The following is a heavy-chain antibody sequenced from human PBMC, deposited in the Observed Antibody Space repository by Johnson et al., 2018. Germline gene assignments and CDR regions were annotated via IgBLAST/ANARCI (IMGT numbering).Heavy chain of an antibody. CDR2: IAYDGSRK. D-gene: IGHD6-13*01. CDR1: GFTFSSYG. V-gene: IGHV3-30*18. Sequence: QVQLVQAGGGVVQPGRSLRLSCAAYGFTFSSYGMHWVRQAPGKGLEWVAVIAYDGSRKYHADSVKGRFTISRDNSKKTLYLQMNSLRAEDTAVYYCAKDRVSAGGFAFDIWGQGTMVTVSS. CDR3: AKDRVSAGGFAFDI. J-gene: IGHJ3*02.